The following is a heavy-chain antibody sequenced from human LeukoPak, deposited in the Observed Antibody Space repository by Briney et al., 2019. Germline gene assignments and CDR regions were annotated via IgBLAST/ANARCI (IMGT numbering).Heavy chain of an antibody. CDR2: ISNSGTTI. CDR1: GFIFSNYE. Sequence: GGSLRLSCAASGFIFSNYEMYWVRQGPGKGLEWVSYISNSGTTIYYADSVKGRFTTSRDNAKNSLYLQMNSLRAEDTAVYYCARGWSSSADYWGHGTLVTVSS. CDR3: ARGWSSSADY. J-gene: IGHJ4*01. V-gene: IGHV3-48*03. D-gene: IGHD6-6*01.